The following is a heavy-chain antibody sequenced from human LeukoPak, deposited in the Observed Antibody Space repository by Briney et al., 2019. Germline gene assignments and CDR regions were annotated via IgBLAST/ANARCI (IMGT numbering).Heavy chain of an antibody. CDR3: AKDLPDYGDYIEGY. CDR2: VSGSGGTT. V-gene: IGHV3-23*01. Sequence: GGSLRLSCAASGFTFSSFAMSWVRQAPGKGLEWVSTVSGSGGTTNYADSVKGRFTFSRDNSKNTLYLQMNSLRAEDTAVYYCAKDLPDYGDYIEGYWGQGTLVTVSS. D-gene: IGHD4-17*01. CDR1: GFTFSSFA. J-gene: IGHJ4*02.